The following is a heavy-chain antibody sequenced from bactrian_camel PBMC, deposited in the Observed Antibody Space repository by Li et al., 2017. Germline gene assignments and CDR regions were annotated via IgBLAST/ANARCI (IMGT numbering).Heavy chain of an antibody. D-gene: IGHD1*01. CDR2: IGSGSTT. Sequence: VQLVESGGGLVQLGGSLRLSCAASGFTFSRYAMYWVRQAPGKGLEWVSSIGSGSTTYYVDSVKGRFTISRDNATNTVYLQMNSLRSEDTALYYCATRDGAAYNYWGQGTQVTVS. CDR3: ATRDGAAYNY. CDR1: GFTFSRYA. V-gene: IGHV3S40*01. J-gene: IGHJ4*01.